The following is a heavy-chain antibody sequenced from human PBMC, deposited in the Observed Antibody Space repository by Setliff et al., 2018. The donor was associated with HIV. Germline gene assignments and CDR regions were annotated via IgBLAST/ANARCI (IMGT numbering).Heavy chain of an antibody. Sequence: GESLKISCKGSGYSFTNYWIGWVRQMPGKGLEWMGIIYPGDSDTRYSPSFQGQVTISADKSISTAYLQWSSLEASDTAMYYCARHGYCSGTSCSEYYYYYGMDVWGQGTTVTVSS. CDR3: ARHGYCSGTSCSEYYYYYGMDV. D-gene: IGHD2-2*03. CDR2: IYPGDSDT. J-gene: IGHJ6*02. V-gene: IGHV5-51*01. CDR1: GYSFTNYW.